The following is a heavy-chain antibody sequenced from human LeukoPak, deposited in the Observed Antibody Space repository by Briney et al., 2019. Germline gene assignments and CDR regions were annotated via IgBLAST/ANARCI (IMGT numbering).Heavy chain of an antibody. Sequence: SQTLSLTCTVSGGSISSGGYYWSWIRQHPGKGLEWIGYIYYSGSIYYNPSLKSRVTISVDTSKNQFSLKLSSVTAADTAVYYCARRSEDSSGYYGFDYWGQGTLVTVSS. CDR1: GGSISSGGYY. D-gene: IGHD3-22*01. CDR3: ARRSEDSSGYYGFDY. CDR2: IYYSGSI. V-gene: IGHV4-31*03. J-gene: IGHJ4*02.